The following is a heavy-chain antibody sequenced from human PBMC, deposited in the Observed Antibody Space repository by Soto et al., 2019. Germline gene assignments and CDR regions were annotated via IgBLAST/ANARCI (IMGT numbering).Heavy chain of an antibody. CDR3: ARAEPAAHDAFDI. J-gene: IGHJ3*02. D-gene: IGHD2-2*01. V-gene: IGHV1-18*01. CDR2: ISAYNGNT. Sequence: ASVKVSCKSSVYIFTSYGISCVRQAPGQGLEWMGWISAYNGNTNYAQKLQGRVTMTTDASTSTAYMELRSLRSDDTAVYYCARAEPAAHDAFDIWGQGTMVTVSS. CDR1: VYIFTSYG.